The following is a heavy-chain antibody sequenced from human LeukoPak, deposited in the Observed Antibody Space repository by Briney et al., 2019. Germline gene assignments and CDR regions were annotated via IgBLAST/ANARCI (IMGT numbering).Heavy chain of an antibody. CDR3: AREVVGYSYGLNAFDI. CDR2: IYYRGST. V-gene: IGHV4-59*01. D-gene: IGHD5-18*01. CDR1: GGSISSYY. Sequence: PSETLSLTCTVSGGSISSYYWSWIRQPPGKGLEWIGYIYYRGSTNYNPSLKSRVAISVDTSKNQFSLKLSSVTAADTAVYYCAREVVGYSYGLNAFDIWGQGTMVTVSS. J-gene: IGHJ3*02.